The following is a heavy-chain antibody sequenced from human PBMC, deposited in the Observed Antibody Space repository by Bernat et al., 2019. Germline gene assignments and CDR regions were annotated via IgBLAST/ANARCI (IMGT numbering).Heavy chain of an antibody. V-gene: IGHV3-9*01. Sequence: VLLVESGGGLVQPGRSLRLSCAASGFTFDDYAMQWVRQAPGKGLEWVSGISWNSGSIAYADSVKGRFTISRDNAKNSLYLQMNSLRAEDTALYYCAKDRGPAAYSYYGMAVWGQGTTVTVSS. J-gene: IGHJ6*02. CDR2: ISWNSGSI. CDR1: GFTFDDYA. CDR3: AKDRGPAAYSYYGMAV.